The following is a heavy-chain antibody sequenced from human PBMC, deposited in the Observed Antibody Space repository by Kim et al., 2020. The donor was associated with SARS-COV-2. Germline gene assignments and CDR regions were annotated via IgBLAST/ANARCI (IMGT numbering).Heavy chain of an antibody. J-gene: IGHJ5*02. CDR2: INAGNGNT. CDR1: GYTFTSYA. D-gene: IGHD3-10*01. V-gene: IGHV1-3*01. Sequence: ASVKVSCKASGYTFTSYAMHWVRQAPGQRLEWMGWINAGNGNTKYSQKFQGRVTITRDTSASTAYMELSSLRSEDTAVYYCARDRSPVLLWFGELSGGFDPWGQGTLVTVSS. CDR3: ARDRSPVLLWFGELSGGFDP.